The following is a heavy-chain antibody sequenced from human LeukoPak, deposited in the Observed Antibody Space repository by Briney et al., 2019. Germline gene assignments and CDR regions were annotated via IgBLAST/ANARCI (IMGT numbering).Heavy chain of an antibody. CDR2: IIPILGIA. CDR1: GGTFSSYA. J-gene: IGHJ6*02. V-gene: IGHV1-69*04. CDR3: ARERGVNDYGDYYYYGMDV. D-gene: IGHD4-17*01. Sequence: ASVKVSCKASGGTFSSYAISWVRQAPGQGLEWMGRIIPILGIANYAQKFQGRVTITADKSTSTAYMELSSLRSEDTAVYYCARERGVNDYGDYYYYGMDVWGQGTTVTVSS.